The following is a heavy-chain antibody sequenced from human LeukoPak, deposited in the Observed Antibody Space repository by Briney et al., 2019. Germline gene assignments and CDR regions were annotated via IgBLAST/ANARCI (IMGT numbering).Heavy chain of an antibody. D-gene: IGHD4-17*01. Sequence: PGGSLRLSCAASGFTFSSYWVSWVRQAPGKGLEWVANIKQDGSEKYYVDSVKGRFTISRDNAKNSLYQQMNSLRAEDTAVYYCARGGPNYGDYGGYWGQGTLVTVSS. CDR3: ARGGPNYGDYGGY. J-gene: IGHJ4*02. CDR1: GFTFSSYW. CDR2: IKQDGSEK. V-gene: IGHV3-7*01.